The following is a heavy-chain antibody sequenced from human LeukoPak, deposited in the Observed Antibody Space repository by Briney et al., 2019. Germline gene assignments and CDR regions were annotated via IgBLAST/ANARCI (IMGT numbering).Heavy chain of an antibody. CDR1: GYSISSGYY. J-gene: IGHJ4*02. Sequence: PSETLSLTCAVSGYSISSGYYWGWIRQTPGEGPEWIGSFYHSGNTDYNPSLKSRVTISVDTSKNQFSLKLTSVTAADTAIYYCARAPWGEVRGRIMTTVTRGYFDYWGQGTLVTVSS. CDR3: ARAPWGEVRGRIMTTVTRGYFDY. D-gene: IGHD4-17*01. CDR2: FYHSGNT. V-gene: IGHV4-38-2*01.